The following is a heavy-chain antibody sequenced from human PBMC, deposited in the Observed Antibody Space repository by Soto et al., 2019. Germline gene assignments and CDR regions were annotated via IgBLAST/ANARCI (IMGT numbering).Heavy chain of an antibody. CDR2: IYHSGST. CDR1: GGSVTSGSDY. CDR3: ARSPATAISYFDY. Sequence: QVQLQESGPGLVKPSETLTLTCTVSGGSVTSGSDYWSWIRQPPGKGLEWIGYIYHSGSTKYNPSLKSRVTISVDTSKNLFSLKLTSLTAADTAVYYCARSPATAISYFDYWGQGTLVTVSS. V-gene: IGHV4-61*01. J-gene: IGHJ4*02. D-gene: IGHD2-21*02.